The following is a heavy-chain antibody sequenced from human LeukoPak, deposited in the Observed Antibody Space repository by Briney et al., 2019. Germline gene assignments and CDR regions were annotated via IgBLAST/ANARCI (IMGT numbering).Heavy chain of an antibody. CDR2: IIPIFGTA. D-gene: IGHD1-26*01. CDR1: GGTFSSYA. Sequence: SVKVSCKASGGTFSSYAISWVRQAPRQGLEWMGGIIPIFGTANYAQKFQGRVTITADESTSTAYMELSSLRSEDTAVYYCARDLAQYSGSYYRFDYWGQGTLVTVSS. J-gene: IGHJ4*02. V-gene: IGHV1-69*13. CDR3: ARDLAQYSGSYYRFDY.